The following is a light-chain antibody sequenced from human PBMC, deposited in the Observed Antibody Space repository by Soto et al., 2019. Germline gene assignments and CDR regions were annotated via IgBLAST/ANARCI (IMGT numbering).Light chain of an antibody. CDR2: EVS. J-gene: IGLJ1*01. CDR3: SSFTNTITRYA. V-gene: IGLV2-14*01. CDR1: SSDVGGYNY. Sequence: LAQPASVSGSPGQSITISCTGTSSDVGGYNYVSWFQHHPGKAPKLIIYEVSYRPSGVSSRFSGSKSGDTASLTISGLQAEDEADYYCSSFTNTITRYAFGNGTKVTVL.